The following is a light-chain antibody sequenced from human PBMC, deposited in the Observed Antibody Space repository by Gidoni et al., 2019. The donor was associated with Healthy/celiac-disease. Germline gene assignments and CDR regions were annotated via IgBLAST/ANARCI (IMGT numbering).Light chain of an antibody. V-gene: IGKV1D-13*01. CDR3: QHYDDYSPT. CDR2: DAS. J-gene: IGKJ4*01. Sequence: AIKLTPSPSSLSASGGDTVTITCRASQVITNTLAWYQQKPGKAPDLLIFDASTSQSGVPTRFSGSVSGTDFTLTVTGLEPEDFATYYCQHYDDYSPTFGGGTEVEIK. CDR1: QVITNT.